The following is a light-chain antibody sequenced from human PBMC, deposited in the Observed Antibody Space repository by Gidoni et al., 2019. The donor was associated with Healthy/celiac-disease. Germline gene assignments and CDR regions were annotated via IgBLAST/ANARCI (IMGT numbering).Light chain of an antibody. V-gene: IGKV1-5*01. Sequence: DIQMTQSPSILPASVGDRVTITCRASQSISSWLAWYQQKPGKAPKLLIYDASSLESGVPSRFSGSGSGTEFTLTISSLQPDDFATYYCQQYNSYSYTFGQGTKLEIK. J-gene: IGKJ2*01. CDR2: DAS. CDR3: QQYNSYSYT. CDR1: QSISSW.